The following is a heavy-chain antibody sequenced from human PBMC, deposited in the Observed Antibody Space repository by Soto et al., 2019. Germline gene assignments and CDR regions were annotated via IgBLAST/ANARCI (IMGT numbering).Heavy chain of an antibody. CDR1: GFTVSSNY. CDR2: IYSGGST. V-gene: IGHV3-53*01. D-gene: IGHD2-15*01. Sequence: GSLRLSCAASGFTVSSNYMSWVRQAPGKGLEWVSVIYSGGSTYYADSVKGRFTISRDNSKNTLYLQMNSLRAEDTAVYYCAREGGGSLYYYYGMDVWGQGTTVTVSS. CDR3: AREGGGSLYYYYGMDV. J-gene: IGHJ6*02.